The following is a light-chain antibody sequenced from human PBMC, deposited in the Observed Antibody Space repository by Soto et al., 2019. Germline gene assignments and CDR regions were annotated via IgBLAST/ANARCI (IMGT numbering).Light chain of an antibody. CDR2: DVS. CDR1: RTDVADGYDY. Sequence: QSVLTQPASVSGSPGHSIAISFTGVRTDVADGYDYVSWYQQHPGQAPQLIIYDVSNRPSGVSDRFSGSKSGNTASLTISGLQAEDEAEYYCTSYTSSNPFYVFGTGTKVTVL. V-gene: IGLV2-14*03. CDR3: TSYTSSNPFYV. J-gene: IGLJ1*01.